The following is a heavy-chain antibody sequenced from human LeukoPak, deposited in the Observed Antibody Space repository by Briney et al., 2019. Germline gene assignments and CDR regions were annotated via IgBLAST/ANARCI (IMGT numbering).Heavy chain of an antibody. Sequence: GGSLRLSCAASGFTFSSYAMHWVRQAPGKGLEWVAVISYDGSNKYYADSVKGRFTISRDNSKNTLYLQMNSLRAEDTAVYYWARAAYDILTGYYNFYFDYWGQGTLVTVSS. J-gene: IGHJ4*02. CDR1: GFTFSSYA. D-gene: IGHD3-9*01. CDR2: ISYDGSNK. CDR3: ARAAYDILTGYYNFYFDY. V-gene: IGHV3-30*04.